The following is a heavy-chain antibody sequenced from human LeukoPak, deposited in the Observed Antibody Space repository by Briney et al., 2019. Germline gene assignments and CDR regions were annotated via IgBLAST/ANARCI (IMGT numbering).Heavy chain of an antibody. D-gene: IGHD6-19*01. CDR3: ARDGTGYSSGWYYWFFDL. Sequence: GASVKVSCKASGYTFTRYYLHWVRQAPGQGLEWMGWINPNSGGTNSAQKFQGRVTMTRDTSISTAYMELNRLTSDDTAVYYCARDGTGYSSGWYYWFFDLWGRGTLVTVSS. J-gene: IGHJ2*01. V-gene: IGHV1-2*02. CDR2: INPNSGGT. CDR1: GYTFTRYY.